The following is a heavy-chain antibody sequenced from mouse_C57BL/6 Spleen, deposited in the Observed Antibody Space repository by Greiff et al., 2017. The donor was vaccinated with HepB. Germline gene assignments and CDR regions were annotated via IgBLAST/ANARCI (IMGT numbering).Heavy chain of an antibody. D-gene: IGHD1-1*01. CDR2: IDPSDSYT. CDR1: GYTFTSYW. Sequence: QVQLQQPGAELVMPGASVKLSCKASGYTFTSYWMHWVKQRPGQGLEWIGEIDPSDSYTNYNQKFKGKSTLTVDKSSSTAYMQLSSLTSEDSAVYYWARRGSYYYGSSWYFDVWGTGTTVTVSS. CDR3: ARRGSYYYGSSWYFDV. J-gene: IGHJ1*03. V-gene: IGHV1-69*01.